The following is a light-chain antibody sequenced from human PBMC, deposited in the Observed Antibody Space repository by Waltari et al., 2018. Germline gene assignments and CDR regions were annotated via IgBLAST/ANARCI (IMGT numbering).Light chain of an antibody. CDR3: QSFDSSNNIV. V-gene: IGLV6-57*02. Sequence: NVMLSQPHPVSQSSSQTDTTSCTCSSGSIANNYVPWYQLRPGSGPTTVIYEDNERPSGVPARFSGSIDRSSSSATLINSRLNTEDQAYYYCQSFDSSNNIVFGGGTKLTVL. CDR2: EDN. J-gene: IGLJ2*01. CDR1: SGSIANNY.